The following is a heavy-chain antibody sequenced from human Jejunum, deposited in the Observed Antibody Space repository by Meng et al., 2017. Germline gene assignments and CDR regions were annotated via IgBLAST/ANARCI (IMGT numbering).Heavy chain of an antibody. D-gene: IGHD3-16*01. CDR2: ISGSGGNT. J-gene: IGHJ4*02. CDR1: GFTVSTYG. Sequence: GESLKISCAASGFTVSTYGFTWVRQAPGKGLEWVASISGSGGNTYYADSVKGRFILSRDDSQNTLFLQMNNLRAEETALYYCMRGLTPYDFWGQGTLVTVSS. V-gene: IGHV3-23*01. CDR3: MRGLTPYDF.